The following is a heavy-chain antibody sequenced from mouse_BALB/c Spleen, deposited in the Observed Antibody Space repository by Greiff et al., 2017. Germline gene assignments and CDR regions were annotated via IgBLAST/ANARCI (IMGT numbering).Heavy chain of an antibody. CDR2: IWSGGST. J-gene: IGHJ4*01. V-gene: IGHV2-2*02. Sequence: QVQLKESGPGLVQPSQSLSITCTVSGFSLTSYGVHWVRQSPGKGLEWLGVIWSGGSTDYNAAFISRLSISKDNSKSQVFFKMNSLQANDTAIYYCARGWLLYAMDYWGQGTSVTVSS. D-gene: IGHD2-3*01. CDR1: GFSLTSYG. CDR3: ARGWLLYAMDY.